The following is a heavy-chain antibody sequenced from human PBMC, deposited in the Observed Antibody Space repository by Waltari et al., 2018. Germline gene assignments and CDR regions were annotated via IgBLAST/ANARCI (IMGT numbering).Heavy chain of an antibody. J-gene: IGHJ5*02. CDR2: INHSGST. CDR1: GGSFSGYY. V-gene: IGHV4-34*01. D-gene: IGHD3-3*01. CDR3: ARGKSGLRFLEPHGWFDP. Sequence: QVQLQQWGAGLLKPSETLSLTCAVYGGSFSGYYWSWIRQPPGKGLEWIGEINHSGSTNHNPSLKSRVTISVDPSKTQCALKLSSVTAADTAVYYCARGKSGLRFLEPHGWFDPWGQGPLVTVSS.